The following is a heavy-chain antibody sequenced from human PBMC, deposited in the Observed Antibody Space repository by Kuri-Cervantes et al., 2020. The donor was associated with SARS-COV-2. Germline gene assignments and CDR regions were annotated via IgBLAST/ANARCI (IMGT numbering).Heavy chain of an antibody. D-gene: IGHD6-19*01. CDR1: GFIFSDAW. CDR3: TTGSIWGQWLVPRRHDAFDF. Sequence: GESLKISCAASGFIFSDAWMSWVRQAPGKGLEWIGRIKSKADDETRDYAGPVKGRFTISRDDSTNTLYLQMNSLKIEDTAMYYCTTGSIWGQWLVPRRHDAFDFWGQGTMVTVSS. V-gene: IGHV3-15*01. CDR2: IKSKADDETR. J-gene: IGHJ3*01.